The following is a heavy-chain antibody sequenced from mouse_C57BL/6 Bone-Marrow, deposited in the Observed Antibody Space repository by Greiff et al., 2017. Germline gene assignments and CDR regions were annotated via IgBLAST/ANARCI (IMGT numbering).Heavy chain of an antibody. J-gene: IGHJ1*03. CDR2: IHPSDSDT. CDR1: GYTFTSYW. D-gene: IGHD2-3*01. CDR3: AIYDYGHFDV. V-gene: IGHV1-74*01. Sequence: VKLMESGAELVKPGASVKVSCKASGYTFTSYWMHWVKQRPGQGLEWIGRIHPSDSDTNYNQKFKGKATLTVDNSSSTAYMQLSSLTSEDSAVDYCAIYDYGHFDVWGTGTTVTVSS.